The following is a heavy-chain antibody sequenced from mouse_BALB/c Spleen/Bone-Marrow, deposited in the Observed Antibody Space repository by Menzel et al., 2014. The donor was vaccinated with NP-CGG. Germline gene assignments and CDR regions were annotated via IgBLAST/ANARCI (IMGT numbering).Heavy chain of an antibody. J-gene: IGHJ1*01. D-gene: IGHD1-2*01. CDR2: INPESSTI. Sequence: EVNVVESGGGLVQPGGSLKLSCAASGFDFSRYWMTWVRQAPGKGLEWIGEINPESSTINYTPSLKDKFIISRDNAKNALYLQMSKVRSEDTALYYCARPGYYGYQDVWGAGTTVTVSS. CDR1: GFDFSRYW. V-gene: IGHV4-1*02. CDR3: ARPGYYGYQDV.